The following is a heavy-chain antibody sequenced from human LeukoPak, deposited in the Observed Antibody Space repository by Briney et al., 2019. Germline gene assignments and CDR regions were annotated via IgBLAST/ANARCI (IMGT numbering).Heavy chain of an antibody. CDR1: GFNFSAFW. D-gene: IGHD1-7*01. V-gene: IGHV3-7*01. Sequence: GGSLRLSCAASGFNFSAFWMSWVRQAPGEGLEWVANIRHDGGEKYYVDSAKGRFTISRDNAKNSLFLQMNTLRAEDTAVYYCARTFPTFDFDAWGHGTLVTASS. CDR2: IRHDGGEK. CDR3: ARTFPTFDFDA. J-gene: IGHJ4*01.